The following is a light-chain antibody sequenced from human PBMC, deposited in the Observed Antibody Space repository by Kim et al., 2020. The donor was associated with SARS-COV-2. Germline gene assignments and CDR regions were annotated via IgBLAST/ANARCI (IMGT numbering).Light chain of an antibody. J-gene: IGLJ3*02. Sequence: TVTITGTGGGAGLPNTYVQWYRLRPAGAPTTVIYEDDQRPSGVPDRFSGSIDSSANSASLTISGLKIEDEADYYCQSYDSNTHWVFGGGTQLTVL. CDR1: GAGLPNTY. CDR3: QSYDSNTHWV. CDR2: EDD. V-gene: IGLV6-57*02.